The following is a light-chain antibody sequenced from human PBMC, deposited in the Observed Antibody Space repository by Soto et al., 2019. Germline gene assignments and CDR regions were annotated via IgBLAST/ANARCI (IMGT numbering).Light chain of an antibody. CDR3: TSWGI. V-gene: IGLV2-14*01. CDR2: LVS. Sequence: QSALTQPASVSGSPVQSITISFTGTTSDIGDYNYVSWYQHLPDKVPKLIISLVSNRPSGVSNRFSGSKSGNTASLTISGLQAEDEGDYYCTSWGIFGPGTKVTVL. CDR1: TSDIGDYNY. J-gene: IGLJ1*01.